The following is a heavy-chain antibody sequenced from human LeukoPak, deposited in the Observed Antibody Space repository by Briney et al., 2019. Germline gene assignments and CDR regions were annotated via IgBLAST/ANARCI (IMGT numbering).Heavy chain of an antibody. V-gene: IGHV3-23*01. Sequence: GGSLRLSCAASGFTFNNNAMWWVRQAPGKGLEWVSTIDGTGGDTYYADSVKGRFTISRDNPKNTLHLQMNSLRAEDAAVYYCARQRSGSNWDCWGQGTLVTVSS. CDR3: ARQRSGSNWDC. D-gene: IGHD1-26*01. CDR1: GFTFNNNA. J-gene: IGHJ4*02. CDR2: IDGTGGDT.